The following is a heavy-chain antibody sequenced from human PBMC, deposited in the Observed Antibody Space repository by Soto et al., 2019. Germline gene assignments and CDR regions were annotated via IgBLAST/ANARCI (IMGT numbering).Heavy chain of an antibody. CDR3: AGSSNKGDSNGFSNWFES. CDR1: GGSISSSSYY. Sequence: SETLSLTCTVSGGSISSSSYYWGWIRQPPGKGLEWIGSIYYSGSTYYNPSLKSRVTISVDTSKNQFSLKLSSVTAADTALYYCAGSSNKGDSNGFSNWFESWGQGTLVTVSS. J-gene: IGHJ5*01. D-gene: IGHD2-21*01. CDR2: IYYSGST. V-gene: IGHV4-39*01.